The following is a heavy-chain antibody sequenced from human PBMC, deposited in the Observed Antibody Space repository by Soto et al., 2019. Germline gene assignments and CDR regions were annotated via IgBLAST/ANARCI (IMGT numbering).Heavy chain of an antibody. CDR1: GYTFSRYG. J-gene: IGHJ4*02. CDR3: ARASAYSTPWSFDN. D-gene: IGHD6-13*01. Sequence: QVQLVQSGSEAKKPGALVRVSCKASGYTFSRYGISWVRQAPGQGLEWMGWISGFNGNTKESEKLQGRVTLTTDTAANTAHMELRGLRSDDTAVYYCARASAYSTPWSFDNWGQGTLVTVSS. V-gene: IGHV1-18*01. CDR2: ISGFNGNT.